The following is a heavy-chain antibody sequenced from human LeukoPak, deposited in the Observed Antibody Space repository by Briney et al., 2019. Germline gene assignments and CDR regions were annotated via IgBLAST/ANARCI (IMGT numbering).Heavy chain of an antibody. V-gene: IGHV4-34*01. Sequence: SETLSLTCAVYGGSFSGYYWSWIRQPPGKGLEWIGEINHSGSTNYNPSLKSRVTISVDTSKNQFSLKLSSVTAADTAVHYCARVGIAARHFDYWGQGTLVTVSS. D-gene: IGHD6-6*01. CDR2: INHSGST. J-gene: IGHJ4*02. CDR1: GGSFSGYY. CDR3: ARVGIAARHFDY.